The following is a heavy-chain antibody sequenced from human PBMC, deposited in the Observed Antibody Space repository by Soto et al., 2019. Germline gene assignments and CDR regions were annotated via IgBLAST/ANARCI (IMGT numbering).Heavy chain of an antibody. CDR1: GFTFTSSA. D-gene: IGHD5-12*01. CDR3: ATGYSGYDFRFDY. CDR2: IVVGSGNT. Sequence: SVKVSCKASGFTFTSSAVQWVRQARGQRLEWIGWIVVGSGNTNYAQKFQERVTITRDMSTSAAYMELSSLRSEDTAVYYCATGYSGYDFRFDYWGQGTLVTVSS. J-gene: IGHJ4*02. V-gene: IGHV1-58*01.